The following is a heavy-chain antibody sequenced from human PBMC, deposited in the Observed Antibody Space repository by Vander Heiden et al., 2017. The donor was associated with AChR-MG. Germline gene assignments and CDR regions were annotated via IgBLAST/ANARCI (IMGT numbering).Heavy chain of an antibody. CDR2: IWYDGSNK. Sequence: QVQLVESGGGVVPPGRSLRLSGAASGFTFSNYGMNWVRQAPGKGLEWVAVIWYDGSNKYYVDSVKGRFIISRDDSKNTLYLQMNGLRTEDTAVYYCARVNQKFYYDSSSYIDYWGQGILVTVSS. V-gene: IGHV3-33*01. J-gene: IGHJ4*02. CDR3: ARVNQKFYYDSSSYIDY. CDR1: GFTFSNYG. D-gene: IGHD3-16*01.